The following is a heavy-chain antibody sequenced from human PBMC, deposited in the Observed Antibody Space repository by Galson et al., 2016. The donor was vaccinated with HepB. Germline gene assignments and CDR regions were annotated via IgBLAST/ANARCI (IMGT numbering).Heavy chain of an antibody. CDR2: INAGNGNT. V-gene: IGHV1-3*01. CDR3: ARAGHCSSASCSDSFDI. J-gene: IGHJ3*02. D-gene: IGHD2-2*01. CDR1: GYTFTTYA. Sequence: SVKVSCKASGYTFTTYAMHWVRQAPGQRFEWMGWINAGNGNTKYSQKFQGRVNITRDTSASTVYMDLSSLSSEDTAVYYCARAGHCSSASCSDSFDIWGLGTMVTVSS.